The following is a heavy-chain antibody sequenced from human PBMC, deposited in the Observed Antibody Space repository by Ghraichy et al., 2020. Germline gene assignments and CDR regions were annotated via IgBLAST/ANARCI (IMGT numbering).Heavy chain of an antibody. V-gene: IGHV1-2*02. Sequence: ASVKVSCKASGYTFTAYYVHWVRQAPGQGLEWMGWINPDSGATHSPQKFQGRVTMTRDTSISTSYMDLSRLRSDDTAVYFCARIMRGSSNFDLWGRGT. D-gene: IGHD3-10*01. J-gene: IGHJ2*01. CDR2: INPDSGAT. CDR3: ARIMRGSSNFDL. CDR1: GYTFTAYY.